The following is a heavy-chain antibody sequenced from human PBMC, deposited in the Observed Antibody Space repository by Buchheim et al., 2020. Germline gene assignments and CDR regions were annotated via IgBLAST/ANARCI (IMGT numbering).Heavy chain of an antibody. CDR1: GFTFSSYW. CDR2: IKQDGSEK. V-gene: IGHV3-7*03. D-gene: IGHD2-2*01. Sequence: EVQLVESGGGLVQPGGSLRLSCAASGFTFSSYWTSWVRQAPGKGLEWVANIKQDGSEKYYVDSVKGRFTISRDNAKNSLYLQMNSLRAEDTAVYYCATGRVQLLVFDPWGQGTL. J-gene: IGHJ5*02. CDR3: ATGRVQLLVFDP.